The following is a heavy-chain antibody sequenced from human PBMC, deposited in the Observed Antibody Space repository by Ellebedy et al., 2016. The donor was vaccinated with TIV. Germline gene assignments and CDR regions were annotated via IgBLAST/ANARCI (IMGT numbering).Heavy chain of an antibody. D-gene: IGHD3-10*01. V-gene: IGHV3-33*01. CDR3: AREPMVRGVIRRRYAMDV. J-gene: IGHJ6*02. CDR1: GFTFSGYG. Sequence: GGSLRLSXAASGFTFSGYGMHWVRQAPGKGLEWVAVIWYDGSNKYYADSVKGRFTISRDNSKNTLYLQMNSLRAEDTAVYYCAREPMVRGVIRRRYAMDVWGQGTTVTVSS. CDR2: IWYDGSNK.